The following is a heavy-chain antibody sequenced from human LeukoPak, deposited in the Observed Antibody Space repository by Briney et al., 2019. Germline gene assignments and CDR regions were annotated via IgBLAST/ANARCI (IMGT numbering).Heavy chain of an antibody. CDR3: ARRGEGFDY. Sequence: PSETLSLTRTVSGGSISSSSYYWGWIRQPPGKGLEWIGSIYYSGSTYYNPSLKSRVTISVDTSKNQFSLKLSSVTAADTAVYYCARRGEGFDYWGQGTLVTVSS. J-gene: IGHJ4*02. CDR2: IYYSGST. V-gene: IGHV4-39*01. CDR1: GGSISSSSYY.